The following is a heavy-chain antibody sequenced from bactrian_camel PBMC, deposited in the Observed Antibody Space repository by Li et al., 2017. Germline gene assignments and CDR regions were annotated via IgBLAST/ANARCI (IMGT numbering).Heavy chain of an antibody. CDR2: VDTYGNT. Sequence: HVQLVESGGGSVQAGGALRLSCAASIFRYSIHCMAWFRQAPEKEREAVATVDTYGNTDYADSVKGRCTISRDNAKNTLYLQMNSLTPEDTAMYYCAAKAKTWRPCPRPMDGEVFSSYGQGTQVTVS. J-gene: IGHJ4*01. V-gene: IGHV3-2*01. D-gene: IGHD1*01. CDR1: IFRYSIHC.